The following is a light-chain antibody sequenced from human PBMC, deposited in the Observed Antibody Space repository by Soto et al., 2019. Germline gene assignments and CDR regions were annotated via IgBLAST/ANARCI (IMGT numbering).Light chain of an antibody. CDR1: QSISSY. Sequence: DIQMTQSPSSLSASVGDRVTITCRASQSISSYLNWYQQKPGKAPKLLIYAASSLQSGVPSRFSGSGSGTDFTLTISSLQXXXXXXXXXXXXXXTPLTFGGGTKVEIK. J-gene: IGKJ4*01. V-gene: IGKV1-39*01. CDR3: XXXXXTPLT. CDR2: AAS.